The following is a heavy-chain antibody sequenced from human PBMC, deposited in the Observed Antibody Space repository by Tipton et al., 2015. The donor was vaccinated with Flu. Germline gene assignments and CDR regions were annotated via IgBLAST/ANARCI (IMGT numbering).Heavy chain of an antibody. D-gene: IGHD3-16*01. J-gene: IGHJ4*02. V-gene: IGHV3-23*01. CDR2: ISGYDYGGRT. Sequence: GSLRLSCATSGFAFSSYAMTWVRQPPGKGLEWVSSISGYDYGGRTDYADSVKGRFTISRDNAKNTLYLQMDSLRVEDTALYYCTKIYTSSARVTCDHWGLGTLVTVSA. CDR1: GFAFSSYA. CDR3: TKIYTSSARVTCDH.